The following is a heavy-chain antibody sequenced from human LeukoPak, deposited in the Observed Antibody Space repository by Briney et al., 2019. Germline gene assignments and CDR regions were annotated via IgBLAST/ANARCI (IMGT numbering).Heavy chain of an antibody. CDR1: GFTVSSNY. CDR3: AIAAAGANYYFDY. J-gene: IGHJ4*02. D-gene: IGHD6-13*01. V-gene: IGHV3-33*08. CDR2: IWYDGSNK. Sequence: GGSLRLSCAASGFTVSSNYMSWVRQAPGKGLEWVAVIWYDGSNKYYADSVKGRFTISRDNSKNTLYLQMNSLRAEDTAVYYCAIAAAGANYYFDYWGQGTLVTVSS.